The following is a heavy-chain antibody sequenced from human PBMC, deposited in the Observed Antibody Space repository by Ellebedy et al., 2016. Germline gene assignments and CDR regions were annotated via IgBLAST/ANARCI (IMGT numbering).Heavy chain of an antibody. Sequence: SLKISXAGSGFTFTYYALHWVRQAPGKGLEWVSGISWDSAVIGYGGSVKGRFTISKDSAKNYLYLQMNSLRPEDTAFYYCAKGTMDYFYHWGQGTLVTVSS. CDR2: ISWDSAVI. CDR3: AKGTMDYFYH. D-gene: IGHD4/OR15-4a*01. J-gene: IGHJ4*02. CDR1: GFTFTYYA. V-gene: IGHV3-9*01.